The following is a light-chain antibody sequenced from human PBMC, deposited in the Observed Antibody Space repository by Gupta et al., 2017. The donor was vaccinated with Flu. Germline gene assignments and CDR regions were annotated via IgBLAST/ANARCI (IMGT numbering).Light chain of an antibody. CDR1: QSISSY. V-gene: IGKV1-39*01. CDR3: QQSYSTGWT. CDR2: AAS. Sequence: DIQMTQSPSSLSASVGDRVTITCRAQSISSYLNWYQQKPGKAPKLLIYAASSLQSGVPSRFSGSGSGTDFTLTISSLQPEDFATYYCQQSYSTGWTFGQGTKVEIK. J-gene: IGKJ1*01.